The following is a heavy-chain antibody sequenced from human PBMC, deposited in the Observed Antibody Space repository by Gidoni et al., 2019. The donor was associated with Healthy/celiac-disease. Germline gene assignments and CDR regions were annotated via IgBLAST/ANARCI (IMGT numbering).Heavy chain of an antibody. CDR3: ARVLAYCGGDCYPYYFDY. Sequence: QVQLQESGPGLVKPSETLSLTCTVSGGSVRSGSYYWSWIRQPPGKGLEWIGYIYYSGSTNYNPSLKSRVTISVDTSKNQFSLKLSSVTAADTAVYYCARVLAYCGGDCYPYYFDYWGQGTLVTVSS. CDR1: GGSVRSGSYY. D-gene: IGHD2-21*01. J-gene: IGHJ4*02. CDR2: IYYSGST. V-gene: IGHV4-61*01.